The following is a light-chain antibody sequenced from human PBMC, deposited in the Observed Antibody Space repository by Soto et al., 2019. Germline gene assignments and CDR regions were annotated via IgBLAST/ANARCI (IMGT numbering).Light chain of an antibody. J-gene: IGKJ1*01. CDR3: QQYGSSAET. V-gene: IGKV3-20*01. CDR1: ESVGSNY. CDR2: GAS. Sequence: EIVLTQSPATLSLSPGERATLSCRASESVGSNYLAWYQQKPGQAPRLLIHGASSRATGIPDRFSGSGSGTDFTLTISRLEPEDFEVYYCQQYGSSAETLGQGTKVDIK.